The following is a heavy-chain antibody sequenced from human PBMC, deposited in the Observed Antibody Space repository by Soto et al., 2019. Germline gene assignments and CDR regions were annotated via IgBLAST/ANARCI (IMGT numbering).Heavy chain of an antibody. CDR2: ISGSGGST. Sequence: VGSLRLSCAASGFPFSSYAMSWVRQAPGKGLEWVSAISGSGGSTYYADSVKGRFTISRDNSKNTLYLQMNSLRAEDTAVYYCAKVLSDFWSGYYTYFDYWGQGTLVTVSS. J-gene: IGHJ4*02. CDR1: GFPFSSYA. CDR3: AKVLSDFWSGYYTYFDY. V-gene: IGHV3-23*01. D-gene: IGHD3-3*01.